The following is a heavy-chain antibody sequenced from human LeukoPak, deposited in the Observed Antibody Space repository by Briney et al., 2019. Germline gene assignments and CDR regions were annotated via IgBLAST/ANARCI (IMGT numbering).Heavy chain of an antibody. D-gene: IGHD4-17*01. Sequence: ASVKVSCKASGYTFTSYGISWVRQAPGQGLEWMGWISAYNGNTNYAQKLQGRVTMTTDTSTSTAYMELRSLRSDDTAVYYCARRSYGDYEGDWFDPWGQGTLVTVSS. CDR2: ISAYNGNT. CDR3: ARRSYGDYEGDWFDP. J-gene: IGHJ5*02. CDR1: GYTFTSYG. V-gene: IGHV1-18*01.